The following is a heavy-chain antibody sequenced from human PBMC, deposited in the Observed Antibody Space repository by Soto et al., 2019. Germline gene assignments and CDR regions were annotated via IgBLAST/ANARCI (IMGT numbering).Heavy chain of an antibody. CDR2: ISRRSDVI. Sequence: PGGSLRLSCAASGFTFSDFSMNLVRQSPGKGLEWVSYISRRSDVIYYSESVEGRFTVYRDNDKNSLFLQMNSLRDGETAVYLCVRDGYCTYNLCSTNFFDYWAQGTLVTVSS. J-gene: IGHJ4*02. V-gene: IGHV3-48*02. CDR3: VRDGYCTYNLCSTNFFDY. CDR1: GFTFSDFS. D-gene: IGHD2-8*01.